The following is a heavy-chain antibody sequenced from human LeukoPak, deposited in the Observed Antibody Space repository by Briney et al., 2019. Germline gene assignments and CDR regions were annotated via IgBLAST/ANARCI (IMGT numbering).Heavy chain of an antibody. Sequence: GGSLRLSCAASGFTFSSYAMNWVRQAPGKGLEWVSGISGSGGRTYYADSVKGRFTISRDNSKNTLYLQMNSLRAEDTAVYFCAKADPYGGNSLLFDYWGQGTLVPVSS. CDR1: GFTFSSYA. CDR2: ISGSGGRT. V-gene: IGHV3-23*01. CDR3: AKADPYGGNSLLFDY. J-gene: IGHJ4*02. D-gene: IGHD4-23*01.